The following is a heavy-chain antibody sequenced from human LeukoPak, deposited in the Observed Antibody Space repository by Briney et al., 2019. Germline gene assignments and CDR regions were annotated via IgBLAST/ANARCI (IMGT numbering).Heavy chain of an antibody. CDR2: ISGSGGST. CDR3: AKDGTYIAVAGTYAFDI. CDR1: GFTFSSYA. Sequence: GGSLRLSCAASGFTFSSYAMSWVRQAPGKGLEWVSAISGSGGSTYYADSVKGRFTISRDNSKNTLYLQMNSLRAEDTAVYYCAKDGTYIAVAGTYAFDIWGQGTMVTVSS. J-gene: IGHJ3*02. V-gene: IGHV3-23*01. D-gene: IGHD6-19*01.